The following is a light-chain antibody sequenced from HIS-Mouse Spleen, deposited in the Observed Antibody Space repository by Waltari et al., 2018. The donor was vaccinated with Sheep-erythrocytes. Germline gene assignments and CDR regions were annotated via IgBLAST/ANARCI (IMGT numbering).Light chain of an antibody. V-gene: IGLV2-11*01. Sequence: QSALTQPRSVSGYPGQSVTIPCTGTSSDVGGYHYVSWYQQHPGKAPKLMIYDVSKRPSGVPDRFSGSKSGNTASLTISGLQAEDEADYYCCSYAGSYNHVFATGTKVTVL. CDR2: DVS. CDR1: SSDVGGYHY. J-gene: IGLJ1*01. CDR3: CSYAGSYNHV.